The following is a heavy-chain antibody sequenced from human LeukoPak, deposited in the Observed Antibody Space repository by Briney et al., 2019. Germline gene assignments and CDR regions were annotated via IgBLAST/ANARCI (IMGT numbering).Heavy chain of an antibody. J-gene: IGHJ4*02. V-gene: IGHV4-39*01. D-gene: IGHD3-3*01. CDR3: ARLGAGPTYYDFWSGYSSFYFDY. Sequence: SETLSLTCTVSGGSTSSSNFYWGWIRQPPGMGLEWVGGIHYSGNTYYNPSLKSRVTISIDTSKNQFSLKLSSVTAADTAVYYCARLGAGPTYYDFWSGYSSFYFDYWGQGTLVTVSS. CDR2: IHYSGNT. CDR1: GGSTSSSNFY.